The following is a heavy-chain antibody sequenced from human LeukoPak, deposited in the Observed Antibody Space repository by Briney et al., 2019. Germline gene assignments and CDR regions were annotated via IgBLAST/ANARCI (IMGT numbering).Heavy chain of an antibody. CDR3: ARDLYDRAADI. D-gene: IGHD3-16*01. J-gene: IGHJ3*02. Sequence: GGSLRLSCTASGFSFSDYSLNWVRQAPGKGLEWVSFITTSSSYIYYADSVKGRFTISRDNAKNSLYLQMNSLRAEDTAVYYCARDLYDRAADIWGQGTMVTVSS. V-gene: IGHV3-21*01. CDR2: ITTSSSYI. CDR1: GFSFSDYS.